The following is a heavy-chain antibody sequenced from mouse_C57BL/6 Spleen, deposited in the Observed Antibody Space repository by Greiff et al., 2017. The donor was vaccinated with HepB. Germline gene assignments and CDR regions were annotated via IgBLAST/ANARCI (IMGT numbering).Heavy chain of an antibody. V-gene: IGHV1-42*01. CDR2: INPSTGGT. Sequence: VQLQQSGPELVKPGASVKISCKASGYSFTGYYMNWVKQSPEKSLEWIGEINPSTGGTTYNQKFKAKATLTVDKSSSTAYMQLKSLTSEDSAVYYCARSRGNWAWFAYWGQGTLVTVSA. D-gene: IGHD4-1*01. CDR1: GYSFTGYY. CDR3: ARSRGNWAWFAY. J-gene: IGHJ3*01.